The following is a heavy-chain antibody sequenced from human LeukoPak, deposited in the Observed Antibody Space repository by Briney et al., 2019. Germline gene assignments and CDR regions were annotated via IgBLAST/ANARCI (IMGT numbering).Heavy chain of an antibody. V-gene: IGHV3-30*18. CDR1: GFTFSSYG. Sequence: PGGSLRLSCAASGFTFSSYGMHWVRQAPGKGLEWVAVISYDGSNKYYADPVKGRFTISRDNSKNTLYLQMNSLRAEDTAVYYCAKDLTMIVVVTSSGFDYWGQGTLVTVSS. CDR3: AKDLTMIVVVTSSGFDY. D-gene: IGHD3-22*01. CDR2: ISYDGSNK. J-gene: IGHJ4*02.